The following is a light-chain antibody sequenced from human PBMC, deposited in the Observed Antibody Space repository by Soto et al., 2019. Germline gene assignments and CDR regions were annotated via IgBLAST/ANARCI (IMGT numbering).Light chain of an antibody. CDR3: QKYNSAPRT. Sequence: EIVFRRSPAPLSLSPEERATLSCRASQSVSSNLAWYQQIPGRAPRLLIYAASTLQSGVPSRFSGSGSGTDFTLTISSLQPEDVATYYCQKYNSAPRTFGQGNKVDIK. CDR2: AAS. V-gene: IGKV3-15*01. J-gene: IGKJ1*01. CDR1: QSVSSN.